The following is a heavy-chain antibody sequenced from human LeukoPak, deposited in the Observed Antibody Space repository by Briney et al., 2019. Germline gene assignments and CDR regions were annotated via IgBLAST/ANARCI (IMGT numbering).Heavy chain of an antibody. D-gene: IGHD2-15*01. J-gene: IGHJ3*02. CDR3: ARTIAFRAFDI. V-gene: IGHV3-64*01. CDR1: GFTFSSYA. Sequence: GGSLRLSCAASGFTFSSYAMHWVRQAPGKGLEYVSAISSNGGSTHYANSVKGRFTISRDNSKNTLYLQMGSLRAEDMAVYYCARTIAFRAFDIWGQGTMVTVSS. CDR2: ISSNGGST.